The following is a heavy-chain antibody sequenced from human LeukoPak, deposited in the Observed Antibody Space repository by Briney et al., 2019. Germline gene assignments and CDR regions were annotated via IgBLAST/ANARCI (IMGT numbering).Heavy chain of an antibody. CDR2: ISSSSSYI. D-gene: IGHD1-26*01. CDR3: ARASGSYKGAFDI. J-gene: IGHJ3*02. CDR1: GITFSSYS. Sequence: PGGSLRLSCAASGITFSSYSMNWVRQAPGKGLEWVSSISSSSSYIYYADSVKGRFTISRDNAKNSLYLQMNSLRAEDTAVYYCARASGSYKGAFDIWGQGTMVTVSS. V-gene: IGHV3-21*01.